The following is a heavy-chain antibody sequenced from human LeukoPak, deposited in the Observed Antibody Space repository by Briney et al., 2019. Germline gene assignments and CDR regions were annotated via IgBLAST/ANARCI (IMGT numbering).Heavy chain of an antibody. V-gene: IGHV1-18*01. J-gene: IGHJ4*02. CDR2: ISAYNGNT. Sequence: ASVKVSCKASGYTFTSYGISWVRQAPGQGLEWMGWISAYNGNTNYAQKLQGRVTMTTDTSTSTAYMELRSLRSDDTAAYYCARARSSYYDSSGYNYWGQGTLVTVSS. D-gene: IGHD3-22*01. CDR3: ARARSSYYDSSGYNY. CDR1: GYTFTSYG.